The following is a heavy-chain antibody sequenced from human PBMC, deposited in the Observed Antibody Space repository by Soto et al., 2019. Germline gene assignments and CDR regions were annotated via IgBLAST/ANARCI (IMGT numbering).Heavy chain of an antibody. V-gene: IGHV3-30-3*01. CDR2: ISYDGSNK. D-gene: IGHD2-15*01. CDR1: GFTFSSYA. CDR3: ARDGPACSGGSCYDAFDI. J-gene: IGHJ3*02. Sequence: QVQLVESGGGVVQPGRSLRLSCAASGFTFSSYAMHWVRQAPGKGLEWVAVISYDGSNKYYADSLKGRFTIPRDNSKNTLYLQMNSLRAEDTAVYYCARDGPACSGGSCYDAFDIWGQGTMVTVSS.